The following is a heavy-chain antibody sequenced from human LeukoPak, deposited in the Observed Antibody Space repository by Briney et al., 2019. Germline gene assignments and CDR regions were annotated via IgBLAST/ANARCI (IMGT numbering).Heavy chain of an antibody. V-gene: IGHV3-30*18. CDR3: AKGGGEYSRTQVGFGMDV. J-gene: IGHJ6*02. D-gene: IGHD3-16*01. Sequence: GGSLRLSCAASGFTFSNYGMHCVRQAPGKGLEWVAVISYDGTNKFYADSVKGRFTISRDNSKNTLYLQMNRLRADDTAVYYCAKGGGEYSRTQVGFGMDVWGQGTTVTVSS. CDR1: GFTFSNYG. CDR2: ISYDGTNK.